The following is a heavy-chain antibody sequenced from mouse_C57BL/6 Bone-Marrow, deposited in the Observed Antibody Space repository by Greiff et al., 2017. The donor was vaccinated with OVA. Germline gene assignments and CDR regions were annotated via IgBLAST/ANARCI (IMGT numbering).Heavy chain of an antibody. CDR2: ISSGGDYI. CDR3: TRYSNFYAMDY. V-gene: IGHV5-9-1*02. CDR1: GFTFSSYA. Sequence: EVQLQESGEGLVKPGGSLKLSCAASGFTFSSYAMSWVRQTPEKRLEWVAYISSGGDYIYYADTVKGRFTISRDNARNTLYLQMSSLKSEDTAMYYCTRYSNFYAMDYWGQGTSVTVSS. D-gene: IGHD2-5*01. J-gene: IGHJ4*01.